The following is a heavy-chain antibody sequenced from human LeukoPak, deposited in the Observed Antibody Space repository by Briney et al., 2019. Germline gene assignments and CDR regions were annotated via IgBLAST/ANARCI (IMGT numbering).Heavy chain of an antibody. CDR3: ASTAYYYGSGSYESFDY. V-gene: IGHV1-69*04. CDR2: IIPILGIA. CDR1: GGTFISYA. D-gene: IGHD3-10*01. J-gene: IGHJ4*02. Sequence: SVTVSCKASGGTFISYAISWVRQAPGQGVEWMGRIIPILGIANYAQKFQGRVTITADKSTSTAYMELSSLRSEDTAVYYCASTAYYYGSGSYESFDYWGQGTLVTVSS.